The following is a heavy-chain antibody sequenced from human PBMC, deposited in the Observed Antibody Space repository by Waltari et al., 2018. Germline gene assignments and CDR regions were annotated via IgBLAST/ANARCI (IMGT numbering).Heavy chain of an antibody. CDR2: IGGAGGNT. Sequence: EVQLLESGGGLVQPGGSLRLSCAASGFTFSTSAMNWVRQAPGKGLEWVSSIGGAGGNTYYTDSVKVRFTISRDSSKNALYLQMNSLRVEDTAVYYCAKDPKSWGQGTLVTVSS. V-gene: IGHV3-23*01. CDR1: GFTFSTSA. CDR3: AKDPKS. J-gene: IGHJ5*02.